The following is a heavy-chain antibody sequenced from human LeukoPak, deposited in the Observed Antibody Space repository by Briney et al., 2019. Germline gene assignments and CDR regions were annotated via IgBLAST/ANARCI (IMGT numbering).Heavy chain of an antibody. V-gene: IGHV3-33*01. CDR2: IWYDGSDK. Sequence: GRSLRLSCAASGITFSSYGMHWVRQAPGEGLEWVAVIWYDGSDKYYVDSVKGRFTISRDNSKNTLYLQMNSLRAEDTAFYYCARESRDAFDIWGQGTMVTVSS. CDR1: GITFSSYG. J-gene: IGHJ3*02. CDR3: ARESRDAFDI.